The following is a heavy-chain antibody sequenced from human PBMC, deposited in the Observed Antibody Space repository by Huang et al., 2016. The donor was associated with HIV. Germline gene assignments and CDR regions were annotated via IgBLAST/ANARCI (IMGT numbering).Heavy chain of an antibody. CDR3: TSDDAFDV. CDR2: KRHYSEHK. CDR1: GFMFSVTA. V-gene: IGHV3-30*02. Sequence: VQLVQSGGGVVQPGGSLKLSCAASGFMFSVTAMHWVRQAPGKGLEWVAFKRHYSEHKYYRDCVEGRFTIARDNSKSTLYLQMNSLRTEDTAVYFCTSDDAFDVWGQGTMVTVSS. J-gene: IGHJ3*01.